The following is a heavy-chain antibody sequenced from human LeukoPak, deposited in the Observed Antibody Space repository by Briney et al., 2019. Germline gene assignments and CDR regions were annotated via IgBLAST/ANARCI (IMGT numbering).Heavy chain of an antibody. CDR3: AKNRIGPYSAIDF. Sequence: GGSLRLSCVASGFTFSNYAMSWVRQAPGKGLEWVSAISGSGGSTYYTGSVKGRFTISRDNSNNRLYVQMNSLRAEDTAVYYCAKNRIGPYSAIDFWGQGTLVTVSS. J-gene: IGHJ4*02. V-gene: IGHV3-23*01. CDR2: ISGSGGST. D-gene: IGHD1-14*01. CDR1: GFTFSNYA.